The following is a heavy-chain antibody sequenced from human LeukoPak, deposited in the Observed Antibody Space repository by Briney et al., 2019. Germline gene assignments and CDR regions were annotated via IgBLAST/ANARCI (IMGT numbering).Heavy chain of an antibody. J-gene: IGHJ4*02. Sequence: SETLSLTCTVSGGSIGSDYWSWIRQPPEKGLEWIGYVSYRGTTNYNPSVESRVTISVDTSKNHFSLKLTSVTAADTAVYYCARGYPYGSNWSIFDLWGQGALVTFSS. V-gene: IGHV4-59*01. CDR2: VSYRGTT. CDR1: GGSIGSDY. CDR3: ARGYPYGSNWSIFDL. D-gene: IGHD6-13*01.